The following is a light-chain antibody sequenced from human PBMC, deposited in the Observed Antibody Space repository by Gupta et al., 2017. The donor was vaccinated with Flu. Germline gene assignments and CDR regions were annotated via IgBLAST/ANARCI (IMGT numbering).Light chain of an antibody. CDR2: KAS. CDR3: QKYKNYSWT. V-gene: IGKV1-5*03. CDR1: QNSSVW. J-gene: IGKJ1*01. Sequence: RSSLSASVGDRVTITWRASQNSSVWLAWYQQKAGKAPKLLIYKASSLERGVPSKFSGSGSGTEFTLIMSSLHPDDFATYYCQKYKNYSWTFGEGTKVEIK.